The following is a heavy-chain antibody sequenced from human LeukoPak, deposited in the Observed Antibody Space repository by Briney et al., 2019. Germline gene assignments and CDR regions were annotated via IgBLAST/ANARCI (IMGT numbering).Heavy chain of an antibody. CDR3: ARRHGSGYYDTSGYPIDL. D-gene: IGHD3-22*01. CDR1: GFTFSSYW. V-gene: IGHV3-7*01. J-gene: IGHJ5*02. Sequence: GGSLRLSCAASGFTFSSYWMSWVRQAPGKGLEWVASIKQDGSEKYYVDSVKGRFTISRDNAKNSLYLQMDSLRAEDAAVFYCARRHGSGYYDTSGYPIDLWGQGTLVTVSS. CDR2: IKQDGSEK.